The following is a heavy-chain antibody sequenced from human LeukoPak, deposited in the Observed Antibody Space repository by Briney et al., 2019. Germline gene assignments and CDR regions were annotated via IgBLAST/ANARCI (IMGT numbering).Heavy chain of an antibody. CDR1: GFTFSSYW. CDR3: ARGGGQITPFDY. CDR2: INHNGNVN. D-gene: IGHD1-14*01. V-gene: IGHV3-7*03. Sequence: HPGGSLRLSCAASGFTFSSYWMNWARQAPGKGLEWVASINHNGNVNYYVDSVKGRFTISRDNAKNSLYLQMSNLRAGDTAVYFCARGGGQITPFDYWAQGTLVTVSS. J-gene: IGHJ4*02.